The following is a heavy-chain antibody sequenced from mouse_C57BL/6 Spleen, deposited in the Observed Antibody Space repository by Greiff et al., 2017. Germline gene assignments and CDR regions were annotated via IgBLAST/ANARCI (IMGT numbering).Heavy chain of an antibody. CDR2: IDPNSGGT. V-gene: IGHV1-72*01. CDR3: ARGYGYDGGWFAY. D-gene: IGHD2-2*01. J-gene: IGHJ3*01. Sequence: QVQLQQPGAELVKPGASVKLSCKASGYTFTSYWMHWVKQRPGRGLEWIGRIDPNSGGTKYNEKFKSKATLTVDKPSSPAYMQLSSLTSEDSAVYYCARGYGYDGGWFAYWGQGTLVTVSA. CDR1: GYTFTSYW.